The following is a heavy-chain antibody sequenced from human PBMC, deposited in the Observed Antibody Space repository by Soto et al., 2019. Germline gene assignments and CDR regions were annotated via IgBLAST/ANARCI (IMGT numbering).Heavy chain of an antibody. D-gene: IGHD2-2*01. J-gene: IGHJ4*02. CDR1: GYTFTSYG. CDR3: ARGSCSSTACYHFDY. Sequence: QVQLVQSGAEVKKPGASVKVSCKPSGYTFTSYGIHWVRQAPGQRPEWMGWINTGKGHTEYSPKFQGRLSITRDTSASPAYMELSSLTSEDTAVYYCARGSCSSTACYHFDYWGQGTLVTVSS. V-gene: IGHV1-3*04. CDR2: INTGKGHT.